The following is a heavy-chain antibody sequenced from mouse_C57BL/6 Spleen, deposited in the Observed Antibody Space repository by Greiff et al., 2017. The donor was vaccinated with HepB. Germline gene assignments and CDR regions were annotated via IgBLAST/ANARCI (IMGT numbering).Heavy chain of an antibody. CDR3: ARPYYSNYVAWFAY. CDR1: GFNIKDYY. V-gene: IGHV14-2*01. Sequence: EVQLQQSGAELVKPGASVKLSCTASGFNIKDYYMHWVKQRTEQGLEWIGRIDPEDGETKYAPKFQGKATITADTSSHTAYLQLSSLTSEDTAVYYCARPYYSNYVAWFAYWGQGTLVTVSA. CDR2: IDPEDGET. J-gene: IGHJ3*01. D-gene: IGHD2-5*01.